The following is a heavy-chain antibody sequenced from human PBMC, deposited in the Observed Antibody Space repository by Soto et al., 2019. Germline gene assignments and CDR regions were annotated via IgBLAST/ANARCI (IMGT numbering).Heavy chain of an antibody. Sequence: GQSLKDSCRGSGYYSNSYWIAWARQMTGKGLEWLGSVYVSDSETKYSPSFRGQVTISGDKSTNTAYLHWSSLKASDTAMYYCARRGTVSGRDAFDVWGEGTMVTV. CDR2: VYVSDSET. V-gene: IGHV5-51*01. J-gene: IGHJ3*01. CDR1: GYYSNSYW. D-gene: IGHD5-12*01. CDR3: ARRGTVSGRDAFDV.